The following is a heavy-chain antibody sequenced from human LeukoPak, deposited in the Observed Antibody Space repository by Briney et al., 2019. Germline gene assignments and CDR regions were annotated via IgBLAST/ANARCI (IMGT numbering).Heavy chain of an antibody. CDR1: GYTLTELS. V-gene: IGHV1-24*01. D-gene: IGHD6-19*01. J-gene: IGHJ4*02. CDR3: ATRILAVAGLDY. CDR2: FDPEDGET. Sequence: ASVKVSCKVSGYTLTELSMHWVRQAPGKGLEWMGGFDPEDGETIYAQKFQGRVTMTEDTSTDTAYMELSSLRSEDTAVYYCATRILAVAGLDYWGQGTLVTVSS.